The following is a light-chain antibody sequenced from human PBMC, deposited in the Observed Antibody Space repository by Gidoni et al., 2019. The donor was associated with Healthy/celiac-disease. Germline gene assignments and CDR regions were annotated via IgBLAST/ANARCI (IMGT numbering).Light chain of an antibody. V-gene: IGLV2-14*01. CDR2: EFI. Sequence: QSALTQPVSVSGSPGQSITISCTGTSSDVGGYNYVSWYQQHPGKSPQLMIYEFINCPPGVSNRFSGSKSGNTASLTISGLQAEDEADYYCSSYTSSSTLVVFGGGTKLTVL. J-gene: IGLJ2*01. CDR3: SSYTSSSTLVV. CDR1: SSDVGGYNY.